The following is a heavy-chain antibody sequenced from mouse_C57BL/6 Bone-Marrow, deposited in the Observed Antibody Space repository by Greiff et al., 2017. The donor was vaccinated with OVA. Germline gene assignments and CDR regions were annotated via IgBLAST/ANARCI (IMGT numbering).Heavy chain of an antibody. D-gene: IGHD2-4*01. Sequence: QVQLKQPGAELVKPGASVKLSCKASGYTFTSYWMHWVKQRPGQGLEWIGMIHPNSGSTNYNEKFKSKATLTVDKSSSTAYMQLSSLTSEDSAVYYCARDYDYLMDYWGQGTSVTVSS. CDR3: ARDYDYLMDY. V-gene: IGHV1-64*01. CDR1: GYTFTSYW. J-gene: IGHJ4*01. CDR2: IHPNSGST.